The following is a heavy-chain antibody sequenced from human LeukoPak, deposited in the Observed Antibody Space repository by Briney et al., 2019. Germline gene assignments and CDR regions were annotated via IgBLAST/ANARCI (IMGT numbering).Heavy chain of an antibody. D-gene: IGHD1-14*01. Sequence: GGSLRLSCAASGFTFSSYSMNWVRQAPGKGLEWVSSISSSSSYIYYADSVKGRFTISRDNAKNSLYLQMNSLRAEDTAVYYCARGTKQNWFDPWGQGTLVTVSS. V-gene: IGHV3-21*04. CDR3: ARGTKQNWFDP. CDR1: GFTFSSYS. CDR2: ISSSSSYI. J-gene: IGHJ5*02.